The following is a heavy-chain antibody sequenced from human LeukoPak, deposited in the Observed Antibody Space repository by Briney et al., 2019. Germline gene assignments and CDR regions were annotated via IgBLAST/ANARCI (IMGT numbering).Heavy chain of an antibody. CDR2: ISGSGGST. J-gene: IGHJ4*02. CDR1: GFTFSSYA. D-gene: IGHD3-10*01. Sequence: PGGSLRLSCAASGFTFSSYAMSWVRQAPGKGLEWVSAISGSGGSTYYADSVKGRFTISRDNSKNTLYLQMNSLRAEDTAVYYCAKDRLWFGESYYFDYWGQGTLVTVSS. V-gene: IGHV3-23*01. CDR3: AKDRLWFGESYYFDY.